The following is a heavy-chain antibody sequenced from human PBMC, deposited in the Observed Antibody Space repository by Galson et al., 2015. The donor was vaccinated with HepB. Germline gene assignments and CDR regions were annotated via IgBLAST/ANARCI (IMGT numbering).Heavy chain of an antibody. V-gene: IGHV1-8*01. D-gene: IGHD3-22*01. CDR1: GYTFTSYD. J-gene: IGHJ3*02. CDR3: ARPNIKYYDSSGGDAFDI. CDR2: MNPNSGNT. Sequence: SVKVSCKASGYTFTSYDINWVRQATGQGLEWMGWMNPNSGNTGYAQKFQGRVTMTRNTSISTAYMELSSLRSEDTAVYYCARPNIKYYDSSGGDAFDIWGQGTMVTVSS.